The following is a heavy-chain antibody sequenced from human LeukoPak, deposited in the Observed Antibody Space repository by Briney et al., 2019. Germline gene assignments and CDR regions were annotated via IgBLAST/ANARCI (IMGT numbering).Heavy chain of an antibody. CDR2: ISAYNGNT. V-gene: IGHV1-18*01. CDR3: ARMYYYDSNDYYYVDFDY. D-gene: IGHD3-22*01. Sequence: ASVKVSCKASGYTFTRYGISWVRQAPGQGLEWMGWISAYNGNTNYAQKLQGRVTMTTGTSTSTAYMEVRSLRSDDTAVYYCARMYYYDSNDYYYVDFDYWGQGTLVTVSS. CDR1: GYTFTRYG. J-gene: IGHJ4*02.